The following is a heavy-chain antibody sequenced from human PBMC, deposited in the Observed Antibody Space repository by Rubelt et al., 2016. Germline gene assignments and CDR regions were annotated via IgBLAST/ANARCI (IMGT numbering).Heavy chain of an antibody. D-gene: IGHD1-26*01. V-gene: IGHV3-48*01. J-gene: IGHJ4*02. CDR1: GFTFSSYS. Sequence: RLSCAASGFTFSSYSMNWVRQAPGKGLEWVSYISSSSSTIYYADSVKGRFTISRDNAKNSLYLQMNSLRAEDTAVYYCARDRGSYLDYWGQGTLVTVSS. CDR2: ISSSSSTI. CDR3: ARDRGSYLDY.